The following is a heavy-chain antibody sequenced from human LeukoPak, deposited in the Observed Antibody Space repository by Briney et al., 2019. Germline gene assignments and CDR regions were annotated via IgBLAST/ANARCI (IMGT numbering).Heavy chain of an antibody. CDR2: INAGNGNT. D-gene: IGHD1-26*01. J-gene: IGHJ4*02. V-gene: IGHV1-3*01. CDR3: ARDGSSGSYPLGY. Sequence: ASVKVSCKASGYTFTSYAMHWVRQAPGQRLEWMGWINAGNGNTKYSQKFQGRVTMTTDTSTSTAYMELRSLRSDDTAVYYCARDGSSGSYPLGYWGQGTLVTVSS. CDR1: GYTFTSYA.